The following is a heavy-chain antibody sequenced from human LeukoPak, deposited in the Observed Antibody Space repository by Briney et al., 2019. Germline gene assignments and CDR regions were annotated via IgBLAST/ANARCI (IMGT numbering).Heavy chain of an antibody. CDR2: IYLSGST. CDR1: GGSFSGCC. V-gene: IGHV4-59*08. J-gene: IGHJ4*02. Sequence: SETLSLTCAVYGGSFSGCCWSWIRQPPGKGLEWIGYIYLSGSTNYNPSLKSRVTISVDTSKNQFSLKLKSVTAADTAVYYCARHIHYYDYWGQGTLVTVSS. CDR3: ARHIHYYDY.